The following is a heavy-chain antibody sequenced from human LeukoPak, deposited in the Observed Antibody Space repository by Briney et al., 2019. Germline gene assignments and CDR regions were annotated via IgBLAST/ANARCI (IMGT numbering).Heavy chain of an antibody. D-gene: IGHD6-19*01. J-gene: IGHJ4*02. CDR3: AKDGGVAGMFRAFDY. Sequence: PGGSLRLSCAASGYTFTTYAMTWVRQAPGKGLEWVSLITAGDGDTYYADSVKGRFTVSRDNSKNTLYLQMNSLRDEDTAVYFCAKDGGVAGMFRAFDYWGQGTLVTVSS. CDR1: GYTFTTYA. CDR2: ITAGDGDT. V-gene: IGHV3-23*01.